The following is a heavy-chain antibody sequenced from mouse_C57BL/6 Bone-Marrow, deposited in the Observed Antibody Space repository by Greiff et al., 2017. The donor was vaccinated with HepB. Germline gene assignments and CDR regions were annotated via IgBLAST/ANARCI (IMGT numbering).Heavy chain of an antibody. CDR1: GFTFSSYG. V-gene: IGHV5-6*01. CDR3: ARTGSPYAMGY. D-gene: IGHD4-1*01. Sequence: EVQGVESGGDLVKPGGSLKLSCAASGFTFSSYGMSWVRQTPDKRLEWVANISSGGSYTYYPDSVKGRFTISRDNAKNTLYLQMSSLKSEDTAMYYCARTGSPYAMGYWGQGTSVTVSS. J-gene: IGHJ4*01. CDR2: ISSGGSYT.